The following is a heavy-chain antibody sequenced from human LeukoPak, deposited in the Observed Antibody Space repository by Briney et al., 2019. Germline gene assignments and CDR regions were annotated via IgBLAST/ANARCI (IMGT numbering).Heavy chain of an antibody. CDR3: VRLGRDGYTYGAAY. J-gene: IGHJ1*01. D-gene: IGHD5-24*01. V-gene: IGHV3-20*04. Sequence: PGGSLRLSCAGSGYTFDDYGMRWVRQAPGKGLEGVAGINWNGGSTGYAASVKGRCTISRDNAKNALYLEMNSLRAEDTAFYYCVRLGRDGYTYGAAYWGQGTLVTVSS. CDR2: INWNGGST. CDR1: GYTFDDYG.